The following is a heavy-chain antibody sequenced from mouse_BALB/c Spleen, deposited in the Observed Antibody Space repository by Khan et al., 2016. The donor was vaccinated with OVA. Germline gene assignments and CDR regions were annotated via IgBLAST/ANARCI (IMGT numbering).Heavy chain of an antibody. CDR1: GYTFTDYV. D-gene: IGHD2-14*01. CDR3: ARRYDGAWFAY. J-gene: IGHJ3*01. Sequence: QVQLQQSGPELVKPGALVKMSCKASGYTFTDYVISWVKQRTGQGPEWIGEIYPGSGSPYYNEKFKGKATLTADKSSNTAYQQLSSLTSEDSAVYFCARRYDGAWFAYWGQGTLVTVSA. V-gene: IGHV1-77*01. CDR2: IYPGSGSP.